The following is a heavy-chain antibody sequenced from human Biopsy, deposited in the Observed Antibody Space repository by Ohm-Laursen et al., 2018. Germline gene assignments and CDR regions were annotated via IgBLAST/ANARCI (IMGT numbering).Heavy chain of an antibody. Sequence: TLSLTCTVSGGSISNSTYWWGWIRQPPEKGLDWIGSIYYSGSTYYNPSLKSRVTISVDTSKNQFSLKLSSVTAADTAVYYCARRIPVYGSGSYFDAFDIWGRGTMVPVSS. CDR1: GGSISNSTYW. D-gene: IGHD3-10*01. V-gene: IGHV4-39*01. J-gene: IGHJ3*02. CDR2: IYYSGST. CDR3: ARRIPVYGSGSYFDAFDI.